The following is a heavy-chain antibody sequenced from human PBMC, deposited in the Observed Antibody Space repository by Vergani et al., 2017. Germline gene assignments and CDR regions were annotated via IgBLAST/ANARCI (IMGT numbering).Heavy chain of an antibody. CDR2: IWYDGSNK. Sequence: QVQLVESGGGVVQPGRSLRLSCAASGFTFSSYGMHWVRQAPGKGLEWVAVIWYDGSNKYYADSVKGRFTISRDNSKTTLYLQMNSLRAEDTAVYYCARDRCSSTSCYPSDSDAFDIWGQGTMVTVSS. CDR3: ARDRCSSTSCYPSDSDAFDI. V-gene: IGHV3-33*01. CDR1: GFTFSSYG. D-gene: IGHD2-2*01. J-gene: IGHJ3*02.